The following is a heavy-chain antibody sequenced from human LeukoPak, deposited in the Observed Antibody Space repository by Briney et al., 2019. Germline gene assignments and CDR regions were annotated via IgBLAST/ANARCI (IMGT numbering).Heavy chain of an antibody. CDR3: AKRGSSETRWYPFDY. D-gene: IGHD2-15*01. V-gene: IGHV3-23*01. Sequence: GGSLRLSCVGSGFIFGKYAMTWVRRAPGKGLEGVSTISGGGDSTWNSDSVKGRFTVSRDNSKNTLYLQMSSLRVEDTAVYYCAKRGSSETRWYPFDYWGQGTLVTVSS. CDR1: GFIFGKYA. J-gene: IGHJ4*02. CDR2: ISGGGDST.